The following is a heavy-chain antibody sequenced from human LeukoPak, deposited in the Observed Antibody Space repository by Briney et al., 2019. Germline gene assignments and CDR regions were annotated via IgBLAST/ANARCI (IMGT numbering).Heavy chain of an antibody. Sequence: GGSLRLSCAASGFTFSNYWIHWVRQAPGKGLEWVAVIWYDGSDKYYADSVKGRFTISRDNSKNTLYLQMNSLRVEDTAVYYCTRGGSSSGPGDNWGQGTLVTVSS. CDR1: GFTFSNYW. CDR3: TRGGSSSGPGDN. J-gene: IGHJ4*02. CDR2: IWYDGSDK. V-gene: IGHV3-33*08. D-gene: IGHD6-6*01.